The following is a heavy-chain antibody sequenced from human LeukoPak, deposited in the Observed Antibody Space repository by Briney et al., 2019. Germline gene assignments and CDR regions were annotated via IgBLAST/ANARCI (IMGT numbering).Heavy chain of an antibody. Sequence: ASVKVSCKASGYTFTSYDINWVRQATGQGLEWMGWMNPNSGNTGYAQKFQGRVTMTRDTSISTAYMELSSLRSEDTAVYYCAKAGIVATMNADWFEPWGQGTLVTVSS. D-gene: IGHD5-12*01. CDR3: AKAGIVATMNADWFEP. J-gene: IGHJ5*02. V-gene: IGHV1-8*01. CDR1: GYTFTSYD. CDR2: MNPNSGNT.